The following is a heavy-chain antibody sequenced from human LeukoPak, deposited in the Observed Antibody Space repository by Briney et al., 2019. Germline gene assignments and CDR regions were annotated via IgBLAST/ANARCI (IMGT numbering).Heavy chain of an antibody. Sequence: PGGSLRLSCAASGFTFSSYAMSWVRQAPGKGLEWVSAISGSGGSTYYADSVKGRSTISRDNSKNTLYLQMNSLRAEDTAVYYCARDIVVVPAANDYWGQGTLVTVSS. D-gene: IGHD2-2*01. V-gene: IGHV3-23*01. CDR3: ARDIVVVPAANDY. J-gene: IGHJ4*02. CDR2: ISGSGGST. CDR1: GFTFSSYA.